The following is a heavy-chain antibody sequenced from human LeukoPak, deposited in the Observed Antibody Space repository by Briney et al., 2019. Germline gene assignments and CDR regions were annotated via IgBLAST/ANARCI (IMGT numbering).Heavy chain of an antibody. D-gene: IGHD2-2*01. J-gene: IGHJ6*02. CDR1: GYTFTSYY. CDR2: INPSGGST. CDR3: ARGGVPAAYYYYGMDV. Sequence: ASVKVSCKASGYTFTSYYMHWVRQAPGQGLEWMGIINPSGGSTSYAQKFQDRVTITRNTSISTAYMELSSLRSEDTAVYYCARGGVPAAYYYYGMDVWGQGTTVTVSS. V-gene: IGHV1-46*01.